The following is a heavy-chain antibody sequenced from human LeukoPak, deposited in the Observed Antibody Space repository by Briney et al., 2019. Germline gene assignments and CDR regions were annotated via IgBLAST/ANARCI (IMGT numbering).Heavy chain of an antibody. CDR1: GGSISSYY. J-gene: IGHJ1*01. CDR2: IYYSGST. D-gene: IGHD3-3*01. V-gene: IGHV4-59*12. CDR3: AKEPYYDFWSGYPPQKH. Sequence: SETLSLTCTVSGGSISSYYWSWIRQPPGKGLEWIGYIYYSGSTNYNPSLKSRVAISVDTSKNQFSLKLSSVTAADTAVYYCAKEPYYDFWSGYPPQKHWGQGTLVTVSS.